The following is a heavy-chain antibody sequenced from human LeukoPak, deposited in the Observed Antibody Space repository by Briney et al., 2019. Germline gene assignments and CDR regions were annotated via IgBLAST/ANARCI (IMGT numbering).Heavy chain of an antibody. CDR1: GFTISDNW. CDR3: ARVVYSGSYYRFS. D-gene: IGHD3-22*01. Sequence: GGSLRLSCAAYGFTISDNWMHWVGQVPGKGLVWLSRISKEGDNAVYADFAKGRFTMSRDNAKKTVYLQLTTLRPDDTALYYCARVVYSGSYYRFSWGQGTLVTVSS. CDR2: ISKEGDNA. J-gene: IGHJ4*02. V-gene: IGHV3-74*01.